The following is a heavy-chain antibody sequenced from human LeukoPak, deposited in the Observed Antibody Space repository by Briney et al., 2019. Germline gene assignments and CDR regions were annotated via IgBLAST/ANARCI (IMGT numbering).Heavy chain of an antibody. J-gene: IGHJ4*02. Sequence: GGSLRLSCAASGFTFSSYGMHWVRQAPGKGLEWVAFIRYDGSNKYYADSVKGRFTISRDNSKNTLYLQMNSLRAEDTAVYYCAKDHYDYVWGSYRYTAILDYWGQGTLVTVSS. V-gene: IGHV3-30*02. D-gene: IGHD3-16*02. CDR2: IRYDGSNK. CDR3: AKDHYDYVWGSYRYTAILDY. CDR1: GFTFSSYG.